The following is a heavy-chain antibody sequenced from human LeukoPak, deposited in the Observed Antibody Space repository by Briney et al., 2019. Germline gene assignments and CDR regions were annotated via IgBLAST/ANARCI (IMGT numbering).Heavy chain of an antibody. Sequence: SETLSLTCTVSVYSINNYYWSWVREPPGKGVEWSGYVSYSGTPDYNPSLKSRVTISLDTSSNQFSLQLSSVTAADTAEYYCARQKWDRLTYYYYGMDVWGQGTTVTVSS. J-gene: IGHJ6*02. V-gene: IGHV4-59*08. CDR3: ARQKWDRLTYYYYGMDV. CDR2: VSYSGTP. CDR1: VYSINNYY. D-gene: IGHD1-26*01.